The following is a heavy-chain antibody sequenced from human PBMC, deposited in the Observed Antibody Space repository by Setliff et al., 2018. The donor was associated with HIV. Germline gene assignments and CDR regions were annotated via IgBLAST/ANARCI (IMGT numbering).Heavy chain of an antibody. V-gene: IGHV3-11*01. J-gene: IGHJ5*02. D-gene: IGHD1-26*01. CDR2: ISSGGSTI. CDR3: LLNPPLDP. Sequence: GGSLRLSCAASGFILSDYYMSWIRQAPGKGLEWVSCISSGGSTIYYADSVKGRFTISRDNAKNLLYLQMNSLRIEDTAIYYCLLNPPLDPWGQGTLVTVSS. CDR1: GFILSDYY.